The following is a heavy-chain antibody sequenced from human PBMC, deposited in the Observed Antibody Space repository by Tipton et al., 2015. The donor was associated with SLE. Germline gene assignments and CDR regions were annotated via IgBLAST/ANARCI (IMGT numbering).Heavy chain of an antibody. J-gene: IGHJ4*02. CDR1: GGSIFGYY. D-gene: IGHD3-16*01. CDR3: ARMEGMITYGGIAGL. Sequence: TLSLTCTVSGGSIFGYYWSSMRQPAGKGPDWIGRIYIGGRTIHTPSLTSRVTMSLDTSKSQLSLKLTSVTAADTAVYYCARMEGMITYGGIAGLWGQGTVVTVSS. CDR2: IYIGGRT. V-gene: IGHV4-4*07.